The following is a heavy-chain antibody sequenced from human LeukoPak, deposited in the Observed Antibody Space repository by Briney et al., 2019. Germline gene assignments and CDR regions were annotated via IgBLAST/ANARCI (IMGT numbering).Heavy chain of an antibody. CDR3: ARNLVGYCSGGSCQAPYFQH. Sequence: GGSLRLSCAASGFTFSSYGMHWVRQAPGKGLEWVAFIRYDGSNKYYADSVKGRFTISRDNSKNTLYLQMNSLRAEDTAVYYCARNLVGYCSGGSCQAPYFQHWGQGTLVTVSS. CDR2: IRYDGSNK. J-gene: IGHJ1*01. CDR1: GFTFSSYG. V-gene: IGHV3-30*02. D-gene: IGHD2-15*01.